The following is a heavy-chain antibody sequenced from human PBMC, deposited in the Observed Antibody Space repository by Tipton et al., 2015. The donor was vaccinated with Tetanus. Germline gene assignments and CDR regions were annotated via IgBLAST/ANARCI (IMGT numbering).Heavy chain of an antibody. D-gene: IGHD3-22*01. CDR3: ARHQRWLPYYYAMDV. CDR1: GASISSVNYY. J-gene: IGHJ6*02. CDR2: IYHSGSA. Sequence: LRLSCAVSGASISSVNYYWSWIRQPPGKGLEWVGYIYHSGSAYYKPSLKGRVTISVDTSKNQFSLNVSSVTAADTAVYYCARHQRWLPYYYAMDVWGRGTTVTVSS. V-gene: IGHV4-30-4*01.